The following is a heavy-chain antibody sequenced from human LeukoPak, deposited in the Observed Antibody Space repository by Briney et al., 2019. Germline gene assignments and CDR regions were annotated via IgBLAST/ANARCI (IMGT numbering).Heavy chain of an antibody. CDR1: GGSFSGYY. D-gene: IGHD2-15*01. CDR2: INHSGST. V-gene: IGHV4-34*01. CDR3: ARVYCSGGSCYSDY. J-gene: IGHJ4*02. Sequence: SETLYLTCAVYGGSFSGYYWSWIRQPPGKGLEWIGEINHSGSTNYNPSLKSRVTISVDTSKNQFSLKLSSVTAADTAVYYCARVYCSGGSCYSDYWGQGTLVTVSS.